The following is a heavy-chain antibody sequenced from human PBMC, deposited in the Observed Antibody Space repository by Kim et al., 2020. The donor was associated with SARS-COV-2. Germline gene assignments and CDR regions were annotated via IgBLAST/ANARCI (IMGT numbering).Heavy chain of an antibody. CDR2: IYYSGST. CDR3: ASLPLYRQLVSWFDP. J-gene: IGHJ5*02. CDR1: GGSISSSSYY. D-gene: IGHD6-13*01. Sequence: SETLSLTCTVSGGSISSSSYYWGWIRQPPGKGLEWIGSIYYSGSTYYNPSLKSRVTISVDTSKNQFSLKLSSVTAADTAVYYCASLPLYRQLVSWFDPWGQGTLVTVSS. V-gene: IGHV4-39*01.